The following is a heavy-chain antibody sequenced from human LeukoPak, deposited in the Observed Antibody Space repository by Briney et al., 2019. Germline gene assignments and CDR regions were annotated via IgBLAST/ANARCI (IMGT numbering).Heavy chain of an antibody. CDR1: GFTVRSNY. D-gene: IGHD3-22*01. CDR3: ARGSYYYDSSGYYYREHAFDI. V-gene: IGHV3-66*02. Sequence: GWSLRLSCAASGFTVRSNYMSWVRQAAGKGLAWVSVIYSGGSTYYADSVKGRFTISRDNSKNTLYLQMNSLRAEDTAVYYCARGSYYYDSSGYYYREHAFDIWGQGTMVTVSS. CDR2: IYSGGST. J-gene: IGHJ3*02.